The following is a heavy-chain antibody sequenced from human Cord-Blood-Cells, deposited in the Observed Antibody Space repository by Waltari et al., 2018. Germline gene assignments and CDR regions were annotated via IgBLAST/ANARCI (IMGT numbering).Heavy chain of an antibody. Sequence: EVQLVESGGGLVQPGGSLRLSCAASGFTFSSYWMSWVRQAPGKGVGWGANIKQDGSEKSYVDSVKGRFTISRDNAKNSLYLQMNSLRAEDTAVYYCARGADAFDIWGQGTMVTVSS. CDR3: ARGADAFDI. V-gene: IGHV3-7*01. CDR2: IKQDGSEK. J-gene: IGHJ3*02. CDR1: GFTFSSYW.